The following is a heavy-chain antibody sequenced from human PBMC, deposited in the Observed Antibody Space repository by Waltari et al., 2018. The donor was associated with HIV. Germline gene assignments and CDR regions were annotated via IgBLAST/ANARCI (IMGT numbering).Heavy chain of an antibody. CDR2: ISSSGSTI. CDR3: ARAFMIRGTGAFDI. CDR1: GFTFSSSE. D-gene: IGHD3-10*01. Sequence: EVQVGESGGGLVQPGGSMRLSCAAPGFTFSSSEMNWVRQAPGKGLEWVSYISSSGSTIYFADSVKGRFTMSRDNAKNSLYLRMNSLRAEDTAVYYCARAFMIRGTGAFDIWGQGTMVTVSS. J-gene: IGHJ3*02. V-gene: IGHV3-48*03.